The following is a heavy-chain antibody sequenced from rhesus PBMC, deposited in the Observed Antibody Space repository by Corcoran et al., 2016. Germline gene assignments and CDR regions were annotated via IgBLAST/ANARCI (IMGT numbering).Heavy chain of an antibody. Sequence: QVQLQESGPGLVKPSETLSLTCAVSGGSVSSSNWWGWIRQPPGKGLEWVGYISGSSGRTYYNPSLKSRVTISTDTSKNQFSLKLSSVTGADTAVYYCARAYEDDYGYYYTGTFDYWGQGVLVTVSS. CDR2: ISGSSGRT. D-gene: IGHD3-9*01. CDR1: GGSVSSSNW. V-gene: IGHV4-65*01. J-gene: IGHJ4*01. CDR3: ARAYEDDYGYYYTGTFDY.